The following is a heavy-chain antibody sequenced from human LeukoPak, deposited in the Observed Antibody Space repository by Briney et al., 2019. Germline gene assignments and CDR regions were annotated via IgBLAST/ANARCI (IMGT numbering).Heavy chain of an antibody. D-gene: IGHD4-23*01. V-gene: IGHV3-23*01. J-gene: IGHJ6*02. Sequence: GGSLRLSCAVSGFTIRDYAMNWVRQAPGKGLEWVSAVSTLGDNTDYADSVKGRFTISRDNSKNTLYLQMDSLSAEDTAVYYCAKDHYGGNHYYFGMDVWGQGTTVTVSS. CDR1: GFTIRDYA. CDR2: VSTLGDNT. CDR3: AKDHYGGNHYYFGMDV.